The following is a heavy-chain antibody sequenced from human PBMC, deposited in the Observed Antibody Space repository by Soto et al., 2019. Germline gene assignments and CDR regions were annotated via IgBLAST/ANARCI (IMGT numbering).Heavy chain of an antibody. CDR3: ATSNWFDP. Sequence: QLQLQESGPGLVKPSETLSLTCTVSGGSISSRGYYWGWIRQPPGKGLEWIGTIYYSGSTYYNPSLKRRVTKSVATSTNQFSLKLSSVTAADTAVYYCATSNWFDPWGQGTLVTVSS. CDR1: GGSISSRGYY. CDR2: IYYSGST. V-gene: IGHV4-39*01. J-gene: IGHJ5*02.